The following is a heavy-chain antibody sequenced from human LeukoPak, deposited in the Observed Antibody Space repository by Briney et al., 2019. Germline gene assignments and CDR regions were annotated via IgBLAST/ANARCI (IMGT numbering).Heavy chain of an antibody. Sequence: GGSLRLSCAASGFTFSSYSMNWVRQAPGKGLEWVAVISYDGSNKYYADSVKGRFTISRDNSKNTVFLQMNSLRAEDTAVYYCAKQPDYYYYMDVWGKGTTVTVSS. V-gene: IGHV3-30*18. J-gene: IGHJ6*03. CDR2: ISYDGSNK. CDR1: GFTFSSYS. CDR3: AKQPDYYYYMDV.